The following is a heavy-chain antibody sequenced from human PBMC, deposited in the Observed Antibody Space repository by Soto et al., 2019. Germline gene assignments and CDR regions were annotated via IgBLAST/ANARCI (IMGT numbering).Heavy chain of an antibody. CDR3: VKGVSYAFDI. D-gene: IGHD3-16*01. Sequence: GGSLRLSCAASGFTFSNYNMNWVRQAPGKGLEWVSSISSSSSYIYYADSVKGRFTISRDNSKNTLYLQMSSLRAEDTAVYYCVKGVSYAFDIWGQGTMVTVSS. CDR1: GFTFSNYN. CDR2: ISSSSSYI. V-gene: IGHV3-21*01. J-gene: IGHJ3*02.